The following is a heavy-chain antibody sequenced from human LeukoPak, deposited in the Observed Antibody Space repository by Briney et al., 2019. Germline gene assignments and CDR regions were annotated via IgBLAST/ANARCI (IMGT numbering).Heavy chain of an antibody. CDR3: ATHSRSSNNGGYDY. Sequence: SETLSLTCTVSGASIRGTSCCWAWIRQTPGKGLDWIGSIYYSGSTHYTTSLKSRVTISVDTSKNQFSLRVSSVTAADTAVYYCATHSRSSNNGGYDYWGQGILVTVSS. J-gene: IGHJ4*02. D-gene: IGHD1/OR15-1a*01. CDR2: IYYSGST. CDR1: GASIRGTSCC. V-gene: IGHV4-39*01.